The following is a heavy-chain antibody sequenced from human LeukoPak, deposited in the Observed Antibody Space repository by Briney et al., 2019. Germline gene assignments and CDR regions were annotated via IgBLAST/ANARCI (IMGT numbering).Heavy chain of an antibody. J-gene: IGHJ4*02. Sequence: GGSLRLSCAASGFSFINHAMSWVRQAPGKGLEWVSAISGSGGSTYYADSVKGRFTISRDNSKNTLYLQMNSLRAEDTAVYYCAKGGLVGATYYFDYWGQGTLVTVSS. D-gene: IGHD1-26*01. CDR1: GFSFINHA. CDR3: AKGGLVGATYYFDY. V-gene: IGHV3-23*01. CDR2: ISGSGGST.